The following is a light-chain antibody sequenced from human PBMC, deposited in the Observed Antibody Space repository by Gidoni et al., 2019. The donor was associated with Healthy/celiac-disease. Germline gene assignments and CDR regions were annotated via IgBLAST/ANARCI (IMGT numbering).Light chain of an antibody. CDR1: SGSIASNY. CDR2: EDN. J-gene: IGLJ3*02. Sequence: NFMLTQPHPVSESPGKTVTISCTRSSGSIASNYVQLYQQRPGSSPTTVIYEDNQRPSGVPDRFSGSIDSSSNSASLTISGLKTEDEADYYCQSYDSSNKVFGGGTKLTVL. V-gene: IGLV6-57*01. CDR3: QSYDSSNKV.